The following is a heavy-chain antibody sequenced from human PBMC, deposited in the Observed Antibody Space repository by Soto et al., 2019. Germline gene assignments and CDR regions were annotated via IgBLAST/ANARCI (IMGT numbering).Heavy chain of an antibody. CDR1: GFTFSSYS. CDR2: ISSSSSTI. V-gene: IGHV3-48*01. Sequence: PGGSLRLSCAASGFTFSSYSMNWVRQAPGKGLEWVSYISSSSSTIYYADSVKGRFTISRDNAKNSLYLQMNSLRAEDTAVYYCARDLYDILTGYDAFDIWGQGTMVTVSS. CDR3: ARDLYDILTGYDAFDI. D-gene: IGHD3-9*01. J-gene: IGHJ3*02.